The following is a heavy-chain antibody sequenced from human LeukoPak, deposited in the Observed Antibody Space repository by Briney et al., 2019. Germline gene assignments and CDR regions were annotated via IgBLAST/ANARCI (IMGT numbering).Heavy chain of an antibody. D-gene: IGHD4-17*01. CDR2: IIPIFGTA. Sequence: GASVTVSCKASGGTFSNYAISWVRQAPGQGLEWMGGIIPIFGTANYAQKFQGRVTITADESTSTAYMELSSLRSEDTAVYYCANRPTVTNEYFDYWGQGTLVTVSS. J-gene: IGHJ4*02. V-gene: IGHV1-69*13. CDR1: GGTFSNYA. CDR3: ANRPTVTNEYFDY.